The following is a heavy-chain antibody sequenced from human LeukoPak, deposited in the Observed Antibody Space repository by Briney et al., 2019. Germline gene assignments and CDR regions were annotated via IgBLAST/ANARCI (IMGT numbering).Heavy chain of an antibody. CDR3: ARSYFGSGTFNGFDY. J-gene: IGHJ4*02. D-gene: IGHD3-10*01. Sequence: PSETLSLTCTVSGGSISSGGYYWSWIRQPPGKGLEWIGYIYHSGSTYYNPSLKSRVTISVDRSKNQFSLKLTSVTAADTAVYYCARSYFGSGTFNGFDYWGQGTLVTVSS. CDR1: GGSISSGGYY. V-gene: IGHV4-30-2*01. CDR2: IYHSGST.